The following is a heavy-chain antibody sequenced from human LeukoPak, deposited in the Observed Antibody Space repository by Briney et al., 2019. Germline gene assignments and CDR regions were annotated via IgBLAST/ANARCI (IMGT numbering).Heavy chain of an antibody. CDR2: VNTYAGNP. V-gene: IGHV7-4-1*01. D-gene: IGHD6-13*01. Sequence: ASVKVSCKASGYTFTTYAMNWVRPAPGQGLEWMGWVNTYAGNPTYAQDFTGRFVFSLDTSVSTAYLQIYSLKAEDTAVYYCARLVAAGGSGSFDPWGQGTLVTVSS. J-gene: IGHJ5*02. CDR3: ARLVAAGGSGSFDP. CDR1: GYTFTTYA.